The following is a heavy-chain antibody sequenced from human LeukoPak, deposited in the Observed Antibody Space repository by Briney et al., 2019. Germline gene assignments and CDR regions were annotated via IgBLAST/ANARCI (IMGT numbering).Heavy chain of an antibody. D-gene: IGHD3-10*01. CDR3: ARHRRAGDYYGSGSYYTRPHYYYYMDV. CDR1: GGSISNYY. Sequence: PSETLSLTCTVSGGSISNYYWNFIRQPPGKGLEWIGYIYYSGSTNYNPSLKSRVTISVDTSKNQFSLKLSSVTAADTAVYYCARHRRAGDYYGSGSYYTRPHYYYYMDVWGKGTTVTISS. CDR2: IYYSGST. V-gene: IGHV4-59*12. J-gene: IGHJ6*03.